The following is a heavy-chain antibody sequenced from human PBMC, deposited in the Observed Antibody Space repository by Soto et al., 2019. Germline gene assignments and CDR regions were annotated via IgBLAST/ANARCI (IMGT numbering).Heavy chain of an antibody. CDR1: GFTFSSYG. D-gene: IGHD3-10*01. CDR3: AKVLLWFGESERASFVDY. V-gene: IGHV3-30*18. J-gene: IGHJ4*02. CDR2: ISYDGSNK. Sequence: QVQLVESGGGVVQPGRSLRLSCAASGFTFSSYGMHWVRQAPGKGLEWVAVISYDGSNKYYADSVKGRFTISRDNSKNTLYLQMNSLRAEDTAVYYCAKVLLWFGESERASFVDYWGQGTLVTVSS.